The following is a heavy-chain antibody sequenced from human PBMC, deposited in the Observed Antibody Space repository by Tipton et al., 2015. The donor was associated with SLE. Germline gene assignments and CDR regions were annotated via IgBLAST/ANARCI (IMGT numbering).Heavy chain of an antibody. D-gene: IGHD6-19*01. V-gene: IGHV4-34*01. Sequence: LRLSCAVYGGSFSDYNWNWIRQPPGKGLEWIGSIIHSGSTNYNPSLKSRVTISVDTSKNQFSLKVTSVTAADTAVYYCARGPGIGSSGRYGAFDHWGQGTLVTVSS. CDR2: IIHSGST. CDR3: ARGPGIGSSGRYGAFDH. J-gene: IGHJ4*02. CDR1: GGSFSDYN.